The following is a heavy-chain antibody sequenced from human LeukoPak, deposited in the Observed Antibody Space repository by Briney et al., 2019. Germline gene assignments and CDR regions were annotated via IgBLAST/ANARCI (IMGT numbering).Heavy chain of an antibody. Sequence: ASVKVSCKASGGTFSSYAISWVRQAPGQGLEWMGRIIPILGIANYAQKFQGRVTITADKSTSTAYMELSSLRSEDTAVYYCARDRDYYDSSGYPVYWGQGTLVTVSS. V-gene: IGHV1-69*04. CDR2: IIPILGIA. CDR3: ARDRDYYDSSGYPVY. D-gene: IGHD3-22*01. J-gene: IGHJ4*02. CDR1: GGTFSSYA.